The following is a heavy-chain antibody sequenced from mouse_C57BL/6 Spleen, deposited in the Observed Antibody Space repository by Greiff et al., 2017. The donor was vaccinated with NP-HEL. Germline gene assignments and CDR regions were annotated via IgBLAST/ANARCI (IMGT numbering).Heavy chain of an antibody. CDR1: GYTFTDYY. J-gene: IGHJ2*01. CDR2: INPYNGGT. V-gene: IGHV1-19*01. CDR3: ARRGEPFYYFDY. Sequence: VQLKQSGPVLVKPGASVKMSCKASGYTFTDYYMNWVKQSHGKSLEWIGVINPYNGGTSYNQKFKGKATLTVDKSSSTAYMELNSLTSEDSAVYYCARRGEPFYYFDYWGQGTTLTVSS.